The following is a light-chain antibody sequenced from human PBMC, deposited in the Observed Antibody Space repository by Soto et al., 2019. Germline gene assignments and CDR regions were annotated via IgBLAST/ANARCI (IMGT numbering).Light chain of an antibody. CDR2: EVS. Sequence: QSALTQPASVSGSPGQSITISCTGTSSDIGGYKPVSWYQPHPGKAPNLMIYEVSNRPSGVSNRFSGSKSGNTASLTISGLQAEDEADYYCSSYTTSSTQVFGTGTKLTVL. CDR3: SSYTTSSTQV. CDR1: SSDIGGYKP. J-gene: IGLJ1*01. V-gene: IGLV2-14*01.